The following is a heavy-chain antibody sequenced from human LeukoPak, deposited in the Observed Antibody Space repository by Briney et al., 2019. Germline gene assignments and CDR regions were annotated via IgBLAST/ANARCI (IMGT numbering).Heavy chain of an antibody. CDR1: GGSFRGYY. CDR2: INHSGST. Sequence: SQSLSLTCAVYGGSFRGYYWSWVRQPPRKRLEWSGEINHSGSTDHKPSPKSRVTLSVYTSKNQFSLKLSSVTAADTAVYYCARRRRSYSSGWYLASGSALDYWGQGTLVTVSS. J-gene: IGHJ4*02. D-gene: IGHD6-19*01. CDR3: ARRRRSYSSGWYLASGSALDY. V-gene: IGHV4-34*01.